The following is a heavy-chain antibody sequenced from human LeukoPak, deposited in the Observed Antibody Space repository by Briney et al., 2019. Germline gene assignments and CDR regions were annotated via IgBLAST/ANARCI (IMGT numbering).Heavy chain of an antibody. D-gene: IGHD3-10*01. J-gene: IGHJ4*02. V-gene: IGHV3-30*02. CDR1: GFTFSSYG. Sequence: GGSLRLSCAASGFTFSSYGMHWVRQAPGKGLEWVAFIRYDGSNKYYADSVKGRFTISRDNSKNTLYLQMNSLRAEDTAVYYCAKDLGGGSGSYLGDYWGQGTLVTVSS. CDR3: AKDLGGGSGSYLGDY. CDR2: IRYDGSNK.